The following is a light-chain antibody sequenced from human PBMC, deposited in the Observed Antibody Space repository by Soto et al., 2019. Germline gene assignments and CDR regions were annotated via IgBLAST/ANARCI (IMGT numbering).Light chain of an antibody. J-gene: IGKJ1*01. CDR1: ESLLHSNGYNY. Sequence: VITQSPPSLPVAPGEPACMSCISSESLLHSNGYNYLDWYLQKPGQSPQLLIYLGSNRSSGVPDRFSGSGSGTDFTLKISRVEAEDVGVYYCMQALQTRTFGQGTKVDIK. V-gene: IGKV2-28*01. CDR2: LGS. CDR3: MQALQTRT.